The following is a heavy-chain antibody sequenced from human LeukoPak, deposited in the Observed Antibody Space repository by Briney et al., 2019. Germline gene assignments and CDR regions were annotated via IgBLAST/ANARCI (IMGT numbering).Heavy chain of an antibody. J-gene: IGHJ3*02. D-gene: IGHD3-22*01. CDR3: ARGGYGGIVVVRPRAFDI. CDR1: GGSISSGSYY. Sequence: SETLSLTCTVSGGSISSGSYYWSWIRQPAGKGLEWIGRIYTSGSTNYNPSLKSRVTISVDTSKNQFSLKLSSVTAADTAVYYCARGGYGGIVVVRPRAFDIWGQGTMVTVSS. CDR2: IYTSGST. V-gene: IGHV4-61*02.